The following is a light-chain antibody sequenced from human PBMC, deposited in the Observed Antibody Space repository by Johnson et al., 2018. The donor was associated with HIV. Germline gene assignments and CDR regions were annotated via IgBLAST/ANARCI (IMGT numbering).Light chain of an antibody. CDR1: SSNIGSNY. CDR3: GTWDSSLSAGV. J-gene: IGLJ1*01. Sequence: QSVLTQPPSVSAAPGQKVTISCSGSSSNIGSNYVSWYQQVPGTAPKLLIYDNNKRPSGIPDRFSGSKSGTSATLGITGLQTGDEADYYCGTWDSSLSAGVFGTVTTVTVL. CDR2: DNN. V-gene: IGLV1-51*01.